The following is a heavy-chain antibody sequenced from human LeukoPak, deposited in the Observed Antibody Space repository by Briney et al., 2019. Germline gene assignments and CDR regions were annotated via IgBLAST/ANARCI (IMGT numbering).Heavy chain of an antibody. J-gene: IGHJ5*02. CDR1: GGSFSGYY. D-gene: IGHD2-2*01. V-gene: IGHV4-34*01. CDR2: INHSGST. Sequence: SETLSLTCAVYGGSFSGYYWSWIRQPPGKGLEWIGEINHSGSTNYNPSLKSRVTISVDTSKNQFSLKLSSVTAADTAVYYCARGLNCSSTSCYEKARWFDPWGQGTLVTASS. CDR3: ARGLNCSSTSCYEKARWFDP.